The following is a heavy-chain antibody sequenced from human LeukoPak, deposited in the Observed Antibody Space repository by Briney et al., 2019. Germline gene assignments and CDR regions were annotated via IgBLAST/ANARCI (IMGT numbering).Heavy chain of an antibody. CDR2: IYYSGST. CDR1: GGSLSSSSYY. CDR3: ASHPYDPIFDY. J-gene: IGHJ4*02. Sequence: PSETLSLTCTVSGGSLSSSSYYWGWLRQPPGTGLEWLGSIYYSGSTYYNPSLKSRVTISVDTSKNQFSLKLSSVTAADTAVYYCASHPYDPIFDYWGQGTLVTVSS. V-gene: IGHV4-39*01. D-gene: IGHD3-22*01.